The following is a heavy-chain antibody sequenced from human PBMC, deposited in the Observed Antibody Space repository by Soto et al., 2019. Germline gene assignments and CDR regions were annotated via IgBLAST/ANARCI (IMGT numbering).Heavy chain of an antibody. V-gene: IGHV1-69*01. Sequence: QVQLEQSGAEVKKPGSSVKVSCKASGGTLSDHGVAWLRQAPGQGLEWMGGTIPVFNAPKYAPKFQGRVTIAAEQPTNIAYMELSSLRSEDTALYYCARGVFDSGNHDTGPSAFDIWGQGTRVSVSS. CDR1: GGTLSDHG. J-gene: IGHJ3*02. D-gene: IGHD3-10*01. CDR2: TIPVFNAP. CDR3: ARGVFDSGNHDTGPSAFDI.